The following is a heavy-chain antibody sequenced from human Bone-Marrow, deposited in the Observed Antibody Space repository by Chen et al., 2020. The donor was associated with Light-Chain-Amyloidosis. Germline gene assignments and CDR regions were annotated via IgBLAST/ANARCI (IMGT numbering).Heavy chain of an antibody. D-gene: IGHD2-2*01. CDR3: AREVPAVKKNYMDV. J-gene: IGHJ6*03. Sequence: QLQLQESGPRVVKPSETLSLTCAVSGGSISGTSYDWVWIRQPPGKGLEWIGTFYYTGITYYNPSLKSRVTISVDMSKNQFSLILSSVTAADTAVYHCAREVPAVKKNYMDVWGKGTTDIVSS. V-gene: IGHV4-39*07. CDR2: FYYTGIT. CDR1: GGSISGTSYD.